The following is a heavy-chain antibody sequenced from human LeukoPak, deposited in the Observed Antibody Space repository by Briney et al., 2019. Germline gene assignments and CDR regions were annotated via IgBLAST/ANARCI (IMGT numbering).Heavy chain of an antibody. D-gene: IGHD1-1*01. CDR3: ARERGRD. CDR2: ISWNSGSI. V-gene: IGHV3-9*01. Sequence: PGRSLRLSCAASGFTFDDYAMHWVRQAPGKGLEWVSGISWNSGSIGYADSVKGRFTISRDSAKNSLYLQMNRLRVEDTAVYYCARERGRDWGQGTLVTVSS. J-gene: IGHJ4*02. CDR1: GFTFDDYA.